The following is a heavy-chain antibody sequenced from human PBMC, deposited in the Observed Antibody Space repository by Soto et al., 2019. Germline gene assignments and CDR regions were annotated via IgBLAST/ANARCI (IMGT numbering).Heavy chain of an antibody. CDR3: TRGDY. CDR2: ISYSGST. CDR1: GDSMTTVGYY. J-gene: IGHJ4*02. Sequence: QVQLQESGPGLVKTSQTLSLTCTVSGDSMTTVGYYWTWIRQHPGLGLEWIGFISYSGSTYYSSSLNGRVAISADTSKNQFSLKLNSVTAADTAVYYCTRGDYWGQGTLVTVSS. V-gene: IGHV4-31*03.